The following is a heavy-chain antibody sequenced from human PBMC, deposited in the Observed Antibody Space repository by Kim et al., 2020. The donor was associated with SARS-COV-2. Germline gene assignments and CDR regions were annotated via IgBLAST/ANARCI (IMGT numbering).Heavy chain of an antibody. V-gene: IGHV4-61*01. Sequence: SETLSLTCTVSGGSVSSGSYYWSWIRQPPGKGLEWIGYIYYSGSTNYNPSLKSRVTISVDTSKNQFSLKLSSVTAADTAVYYCARDNVMGATSPYWGQGTLVTVSS. J-gene: IGHJ4*02. CDR1: GGSVSSGSYY. D-gene: IGHD1-26*01. CDR3: ARDNVMGATSPY. CDR2: IYYSGST.